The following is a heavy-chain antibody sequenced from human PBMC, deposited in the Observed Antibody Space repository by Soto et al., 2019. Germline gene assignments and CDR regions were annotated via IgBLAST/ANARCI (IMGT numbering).Heavy chain of an antibody. V-gene: IGHV3-23*01. CDR3: AKSDRVAVTFGGVIVKFYFDY. Sequence: EVQLLESGGGLVQPGGSLRLSCAASGFTFSSYAMSWVRQAPGKGLEWVSAISGSGGSTYYADSVTGRFTISRDNSKNTLYLQMNSLRAEDTAVYYCAKSDRVAVTFGGVIVKFYFDYWGQGTLVTVSS. CDR1: GFTFSSYA. D-gene: IGHD3-16*02. J-gene: IGHJ4*02. CDR2: ISGSGGST.